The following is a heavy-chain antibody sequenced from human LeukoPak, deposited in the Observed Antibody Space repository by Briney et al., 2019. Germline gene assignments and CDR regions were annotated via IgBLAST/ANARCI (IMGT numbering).Heavy chain of an antibody. J-gene: IGHJ4*02. CDR3: ARQHVRYFDYDY. CDR1: GGSFSGYY. Sequence: SETLSLTCAVYGGSFSGYYWSWIRQPPGKGLEWIGEINHSGSTNYNPSLKSRVTISVDTSKNQFSLKLSSVTAADTAVYYCARQHVRYFDYDYWGQGTLVTVSS. V-gene: IGHV4-34*01. D-gene: IGHD3-9*01. CDR2: INHSGST.